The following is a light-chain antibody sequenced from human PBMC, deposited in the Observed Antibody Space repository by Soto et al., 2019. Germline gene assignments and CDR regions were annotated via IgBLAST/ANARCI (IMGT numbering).Light chain of an antibody. J-gene: IGKJ1*01. CDR2: GAS. V-gene: IGKV3-20*01. Sequence: EIVMTQSPATLSVSPGERATLSCRASQSVSSNLAWYQQKPGQAPRLLTYGASSRATGIPDRFSGSGSGTDFTLTISRLEPEDFAVYYCQQYGRTPRTFGQGTKVDIK. CDR1: QSVSSN. CDR3: QQYGRTPRT.